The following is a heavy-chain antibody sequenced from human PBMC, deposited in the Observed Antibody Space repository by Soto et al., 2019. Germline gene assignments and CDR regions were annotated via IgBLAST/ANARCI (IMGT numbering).Heavy chain of an antibody. CDR1: GFTFTSSA. D-gene: IGHD3-16*02. V-gene: IGHV1-58*02. CDR2: IVVGSGNT. CDR3: AADRDYVWGSYRLFDC. J-gene: IGHJ4*02. Sequence: QMQLVQSGPEVKKPGTSVKVSCKASGFTFTSSAMQWVRQARGQRLEWIGWIVVGSGNTNYAQKFQERVTITRDMSTSTAYMELSSLRSEDTAVYYCAADRDYVWGSYRLFDCWGQGTLVTVSS.